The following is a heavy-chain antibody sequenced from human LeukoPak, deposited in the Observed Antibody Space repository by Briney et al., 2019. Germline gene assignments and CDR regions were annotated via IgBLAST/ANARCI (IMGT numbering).Heavy chain of an antibody. CDR3: ARDRRPTYYYGSGSNYFDY. CDR1: GFTFSSYA. Sequence: GGSLRLSCAASGFTFSSYAMHWVRQAPGQGLEWVAVISYDGSNKYYADSVKGRFTISRDNSKNTLYLQMNSLRAEDAAVYYCARDRRPTYYYGSGSNYFDYWGQGTLVTVSS. J-gene: IGHJ4*02. V-gene: IGHV3-30-3*01. D-gene: IGHD3-10*01. CDR2: ISYDGSNK.